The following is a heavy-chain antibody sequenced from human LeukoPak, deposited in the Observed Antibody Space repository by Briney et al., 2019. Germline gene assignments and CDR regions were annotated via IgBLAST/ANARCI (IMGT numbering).Heavy chain of an antibody. CDR1: GYTFTSYG. V-gene: IGHV1-18*01. Sequence: ASVKVSCKASGYTFTSYGISWVRQAPGQGLEWMGWISAYNGNTNYAQKFQGRVTMTRNTSISTAYMELSSLRSEDTAVYYCASTAAPWGQGTLVTVSS. CDR2: ISAYNGNT. CDR3: ASTAAP. J-gene: IGHJ4*02. D-gene: IGHD6-13*01.